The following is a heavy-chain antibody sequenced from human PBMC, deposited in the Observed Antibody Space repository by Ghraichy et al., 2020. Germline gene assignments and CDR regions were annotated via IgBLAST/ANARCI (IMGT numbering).Heavy chain of an antibody. Sequence: PTLVKPTQTLTLTCTFSGFSLSTSGVGVGWIRQPPGKALEWLALIYWDDDKRYSPSLKSRLTITKDTSKNQVVLTMTNMDPVDTATYYCAHLRYQPLLWNLFDYWGQGTLVTVSS. V-gene: IGHV2-5*02. J-gene: IGHJ4*02. CDR1: GFSLSTSGVG. CDR2: IYWDDDK. D-gene: IGHD2-2*01. CDR3: AHLRYQPLLWNLFDY.